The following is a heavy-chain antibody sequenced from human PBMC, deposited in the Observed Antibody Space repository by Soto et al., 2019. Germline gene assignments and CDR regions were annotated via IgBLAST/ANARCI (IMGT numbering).Heavy chain of an antibody. V-gene: IGHV1-69*02. D-gene: IGHD5-12*01. CDR1: GGTFSSYT. CDR2: IIPIPGIA. J-gene: IGHJ6*03. Sequence: QVQLVQSGAEVKKPGSSAKVSCKASGGTFSSYTISWVRQAPGQGLEWMGRIIPIPGIANYAQKFQGRVKITADKSTSTAYMELSSLRSEYTAVYYCARSEYSGYDHFYYYYYMDVCGNGTTFTVSS. CDR3: ARSEYSGYDHFYYYYYMDV.